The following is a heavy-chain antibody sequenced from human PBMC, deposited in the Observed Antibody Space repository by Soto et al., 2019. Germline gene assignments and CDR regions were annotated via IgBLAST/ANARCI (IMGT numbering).Heavy chain of an antibody. CDR3: ARQGYCSGVSCYNNGFDP. CDR1: GGTFSNYT. V-gene: IGHV1-69*01. CDR2: FIPIFRTP. J-gene: IGHJ5*02. Sequence: QVQLVQSGAEVKKPGSSVKVSCKASGGTFSNYTISWLRQAPGQGLEWMGGFIPIFRTPNYAQKFRVRVTHTADDSTNTAYMELSSLRSEDTAVYYCARQGYCSGVSCYNNGFDPWGQGTLVTVSS. D-gene: IGHD2-15*01.